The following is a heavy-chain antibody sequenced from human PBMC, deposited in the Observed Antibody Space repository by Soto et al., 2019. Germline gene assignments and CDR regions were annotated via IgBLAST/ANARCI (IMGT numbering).Heavy chain of an antibody. J-gene: IGHJ5*02. CDR1: GYTFTSYG. D-gene: IGHD3-22*01. Sequence: GASVKVSCKASGYTFTSYGISWVRQAPGQGLEWMGWISVYNGNTNYAQKLQGRVTMTTDTSTSTAYMELRSLRSDDTAVYYCARDQEGITMIVGGTWGQGTLVTVCS. CDR3: ARDQEGITMIVGGT. V-gene: IGHV1-18*01. CDR2: ISVYNGNT.